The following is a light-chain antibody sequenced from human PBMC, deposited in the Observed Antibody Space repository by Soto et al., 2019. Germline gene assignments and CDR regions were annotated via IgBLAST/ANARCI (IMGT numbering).Light chain of an antibody. Sequence: DIQMTQSPSTLSASVGDRVTITCRASQSISSWLAWYQQKPGKAPKLLIYDASSLESEVPSRFSGSGSGKEFSLTISCLQRDDFATYYCQQYNSYSPWTLGQGTKVEIK. CDR2: DAS. J-gene: IGKJ1*01. CDR1: QSISSW. V-gene: IGKV1-5*01. CDR3: QQYNSYSPWT.